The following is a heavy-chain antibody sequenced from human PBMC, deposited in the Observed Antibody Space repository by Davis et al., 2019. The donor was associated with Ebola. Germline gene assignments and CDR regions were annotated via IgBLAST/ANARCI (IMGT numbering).Heavy chain of an antibody. Sequence: PSETLSLTCTVSGGSFTTYYWSWIRQPPGSFLHFFCYIEHHGRTEYIPSLNNRVTISLDTSKNQFSLKMSSVTAADTAVYYCARGVYGAYFDYCGQGTLVTVSS. V-gene: IGHV4-59*01. D-gene: IGHD4-17*01. CDR2: IEHHGRT. J-gene: IGHJ4*02. CDR3: ARGVYGAYFDY. CDR1: GGSFTTYY.